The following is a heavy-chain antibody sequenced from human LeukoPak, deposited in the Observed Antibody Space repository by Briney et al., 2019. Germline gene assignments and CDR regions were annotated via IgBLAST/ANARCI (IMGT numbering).Heavy chain of an antibody. J-gene: IGHJ4*02. V-gene: IGHV4-39*01. CDR1: GDSISSSNYY. Sequence: PSETLSLTCTVSGDSISSSNYYWGWIRQPPGKGLEWIGYSGSTYYNSSLKSRVTIFVDTSKNQSSLNLSSVTAADTAVYYCATHKYSSGSFHWGQGTLVTVSS. D-gene: IGHD6-19*01. CDR2: SGST. CDR3: ATHKYSSGSFH.